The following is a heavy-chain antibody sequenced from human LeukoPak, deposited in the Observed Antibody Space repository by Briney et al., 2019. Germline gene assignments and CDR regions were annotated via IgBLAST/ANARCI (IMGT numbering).Heavy chain of an antibody. D-gene: IGHD2-2*01. CDR3: ARDGYDVVVVPDDYYYYYMDV. V-gene: IGHV1-2*02. CDR2: INPNSGGP. J-gene: IGHJ6*03. Sequence: ASVKVSCKASGYTFTGYYMHWVRQAPGQGLEWMGWINPNSGGPNYAQTFQGRVTMTRDTSISTPYMELSRLRSDDTAVYYCARDGYDVVVVPDDYYYYYMDVWGKGTTVTISS. CDR1: GYTFTGYY.